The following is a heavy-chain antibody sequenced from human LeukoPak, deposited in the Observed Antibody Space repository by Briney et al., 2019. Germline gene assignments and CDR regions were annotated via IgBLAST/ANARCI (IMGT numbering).Heavy chain of an antibody. CDR1: GXSISSYY. J-gene: IGHJ6*02. CDR2: IYYSGST. D-gene: IGHD3-10*01. V-gene: IGHV4-59*01. Sequence: PSEXLSLTXTXSGXSISSYYXSWIRQPPRKGLEWIGYIYYSGSTNYNPSLKSRVTISVDTSKNQFSLKLSSVTAADTAVYYCASSGSYYKGGLEYYGMDVWGQGTTVTVSS. CDR3: ASSGSYYKGGLEYYGMDV.